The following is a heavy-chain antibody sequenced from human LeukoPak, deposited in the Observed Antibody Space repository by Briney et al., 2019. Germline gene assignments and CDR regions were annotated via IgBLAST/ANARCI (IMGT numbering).Heavy chain of an antibody. V-gene: IGHV1-3*01. J-gene: IGHJ4*02. D-gene: IGHD6-19*01. CDR3: ARTVAGSFDY. CDR1: QYSFSDYA. Sequence: ASVKVSCKASQYSFSDYAIHWVRQAPGQRLEWMGWINAGNGNTKYSQKFQGRVTITRDTSASTAYMELSSLRSEDTAVYYCARTVAGSFDYWGQGTLVTVSS. CDR2: INAGNGNT.